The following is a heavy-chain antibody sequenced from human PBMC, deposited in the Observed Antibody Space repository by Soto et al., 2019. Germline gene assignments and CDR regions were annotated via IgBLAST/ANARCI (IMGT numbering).Heavy chain of an antibody. V-gene: IGHV4-31*03. J-gene: IGHJ5*02. CDR1: GGSISSGGYY. CDR2: IYYSGST. D-gene: IGHD6-6*01. Sequence: SETLSLTCTVSGGSISSGGYYWSWIRQHPGKGLEWIGYIYYSGSTYYNPSLKSRVTISVDTSKNQFSLKLSSVTAADTAVYYCARELGISSTNHNWFDPWGQGTLVTVSS. CDR3: ARELGISSTNHNWFDP.